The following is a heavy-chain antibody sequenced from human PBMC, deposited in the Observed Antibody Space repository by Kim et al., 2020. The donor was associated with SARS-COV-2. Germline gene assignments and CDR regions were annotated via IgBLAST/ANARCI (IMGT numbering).Heavy chain of an antibody. D-gene: IGHD6-13*01. CDR3: ARGTRVNYFDY. CDR1: GGSISSGGYS. CDR2: IYHSGST. V-gene: IGHV4-30-2*01. J-gene: IGHJ4*02. Sequence: SETLSLTCAVSGGSISSGGYSWSWIRQPPGKGLEWIGYIYHSGSTYYNPSLKSRVTISVDRSKNQFSLKLSSVTAADTAVYYCARGTRVNYFDYWGQGTLVTVSS.